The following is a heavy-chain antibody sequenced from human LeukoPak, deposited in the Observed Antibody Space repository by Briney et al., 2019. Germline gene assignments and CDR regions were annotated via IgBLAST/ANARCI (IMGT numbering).Heavy chain of an antibody. CDR1: GGSISSGGYS. CDR2: IYYSGST. Sequence: PSETLSLTCAVSGGSISSGGYSWSWIRQPPGKGLEWIGYIYYSGSTNYNPSLKSRVTISVDTSKNQFSLKLSSVTAADTAVYYCARDNSVAGTIDWGQGTLVTVSS. V-gene: IGHV4-61*08. J-gene: IGHJ4*02. CDR3: ARDNSVAGTID. D-gene: IGHD6-19*01.